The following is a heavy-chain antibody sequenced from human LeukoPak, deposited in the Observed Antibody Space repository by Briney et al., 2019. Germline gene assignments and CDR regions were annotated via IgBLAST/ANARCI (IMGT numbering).Heavy chain of an antibody. Sequence: SETLSLTCTVSGGSISSTTYYWGWIRQPPGKGVEWIGSIYYSGSTYYNPSLKSRVTISVDTSKNQFSLKLNSVTAADTAVYYCARRTGTTFYWYFDLWGRGTLVTVSS. J-gene: IGHJ2*01. D-gene: IGHD1-7*01. CDR3: ARRTGTTFYWYFDL. CDR2: IYYSGST. V-gene: IGHV4-39*01. CDR1: GGSISSTTYY.